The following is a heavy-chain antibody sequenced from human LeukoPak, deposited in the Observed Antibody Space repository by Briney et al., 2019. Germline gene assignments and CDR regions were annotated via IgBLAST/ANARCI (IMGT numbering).Heavy chain of an antibody. J-gene: IGHJ4*02. CDR3: ARMSGIAAATYFDY. Sequence: PGGSLRLSCAASGFTFSDYYMSWIRQAPGKGLERGSYISSSSSYTNYADSVKGRFTISRDNAKNSLYMQMNSLRAEDTAVYYCARMSGIAAATYFDYWGQGTLVTVSS. CDR1: GFTFSDYY. D-gene: IGHD6-13*01. CDR2: ISSSSSYT. V-gene: IGHV3-11*03.